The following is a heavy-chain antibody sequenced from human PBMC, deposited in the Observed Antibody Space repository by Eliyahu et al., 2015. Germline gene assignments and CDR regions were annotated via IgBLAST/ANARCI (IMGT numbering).Heavy chain of an antibody. CDR1: GFTFSSYG. V-gene: IGHV3-30*18. CDR3: AKDRGLHRIWIDRIAVAGTDF. D-gene: IGHD6-19*01. Sequence: QVQLVESGGGVVQPGRSLRLSCAASGFTFSSYGMHWVRQAPGKGLEWVAVISYDGGNKXYADSVKGRFTISRDNSKNTLYLQMNSLRAEDTAVYYCAKDRGLHRIWIDRIAVAGTDFWGQGTLVTVSS. CDR2: ISYDGGNK. J-gene: IGHJ4*02.